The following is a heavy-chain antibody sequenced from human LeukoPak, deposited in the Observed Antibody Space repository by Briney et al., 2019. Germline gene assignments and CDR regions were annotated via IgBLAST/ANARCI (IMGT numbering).Heavy chain of an antibody. CDR1: GYTFTGYY. CDR3: ARDLYGGTSATLDY. D-gene: IGHD4-23*01. J-gene: IGHJ4*02. CDR2: INPNSGGT. V-gene: IGHV1-2*02. Sequence: ASVKVSCKASGYTFTGYYMHWVRQAPGQGLEWMGWINPNSGGTNYAQKFQGRVTMTRDTSISTAYMELSRLRSDDTAVYYCARDLYGGTSATLDYWGQGTLVTVSS.